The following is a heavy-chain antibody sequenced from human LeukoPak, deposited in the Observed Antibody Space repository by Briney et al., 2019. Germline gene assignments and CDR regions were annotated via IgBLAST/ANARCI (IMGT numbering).Heavy chain of an antibody. D-gene: IGHD5-24*01. CDR2: IGASGEST. Sequence: GSLRLSCAASGFTFSVAAMTWVRQAPGKGLEWVSLIGASGESTYFADSVKGRFTISRDNSKNTLSLQMNSLRVEDTAMYFCAKDIQLSTWGLGTMVTVSS. V-gene: IGHV3-23*01. CDR1: GFTFSVAA. CDR3: AKDIQLST. J-gene: IGHJ3*01.